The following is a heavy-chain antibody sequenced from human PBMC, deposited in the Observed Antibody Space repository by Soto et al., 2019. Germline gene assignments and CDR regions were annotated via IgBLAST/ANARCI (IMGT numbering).Heavy chain of an antibody. Sequence: GESLKVSCKGSGYSFTSYWSGWVRQLPGKGLEWMGIIYPGDSDTRYSPSFQGQVTISADKSISTAYLQWSSLKASDTAMYYCARQGAWIAAASPEYFQHWGQGTLVTVSS. V-gene: IGHV5-51*01. CDR3: ARQGAWIAAASPEYFQH. D-gene: IGHD6-13*01. CDR2: IYPGDSDT. J-gene: IGHJ1*01. CDR1: GYSFTSYW.